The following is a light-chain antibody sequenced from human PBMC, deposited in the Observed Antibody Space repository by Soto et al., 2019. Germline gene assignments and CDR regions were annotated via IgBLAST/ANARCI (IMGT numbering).Light chain of an antibody. Sequence: EIVLTQSPGTLSLSPGERATLSCRASQSVSSSYLAWYQQKPGQAPRLLIHGASSRAPGIPDRFSGSGAGTDFTLTISRLEPEDFAEYYCQQYGSSLGITFGQGTRLEIK. J-gene: IGKJ5*01. CDR2: GAS. CDR3: QQYGSSLGIT. CDR1: QSVSSSY. V-gene: IGKV3-20*01.